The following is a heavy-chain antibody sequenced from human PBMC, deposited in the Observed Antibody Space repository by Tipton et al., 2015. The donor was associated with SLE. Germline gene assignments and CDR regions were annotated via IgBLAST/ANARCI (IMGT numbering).Heavy chain of an antibody. J-gene: IGHJ6*02. CDR3: ARDWRGYYGSQAYYYYGMDV. CDR2: ISHSGNT. CDR1: GVSISHYY. D-gene: IGHD3-10*01. Sequence: LRLSCTVSGVSISHYYWSWIRQPPGKGLEWIGYISHSGNTNYNPSLKGRVTISADTSKNQFSLRVNSVTSADTAVYYCARDWRGYYGSQAYYYYGMDVWGQGTTVTVPS. V-gene: IGHV4-59*01.